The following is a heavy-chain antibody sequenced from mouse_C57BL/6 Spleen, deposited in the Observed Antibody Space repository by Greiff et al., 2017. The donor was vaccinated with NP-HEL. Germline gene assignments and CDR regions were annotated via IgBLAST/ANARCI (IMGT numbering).Heavy chain of an antibody. V-gene: IGHV1-50*01. CDR3: ARRGSYGGYFDV. J-gene: IGHJ1*03. CDR2: IDPSDSYT. D-gene: IGHD1-1*02. Sequence: QVQLKQPGAELVKPGASVKLSCKASGYTFTSYWMQWVKQRPGQGLEWIGEIDPSDSYTNYNQKFKGKATLTVDTSSSTAYMQLSSLTSEDSAVYYCARRGSYGGYFDVWGTGTTVTVSS. CDR1: GYTFTSYW.